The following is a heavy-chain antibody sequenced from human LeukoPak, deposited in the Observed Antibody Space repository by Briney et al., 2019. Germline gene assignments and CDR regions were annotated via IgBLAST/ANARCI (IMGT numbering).Heavy chain of an antibody. Sequence: GGSLRLSCAASGFTFSSYGMHWVRQAPGKGLEWVAFIRYDGSNKYYADSVKGRFTISRDNAKNSLYLQMNSLRAEDTAVYYCTRVDGYWGQGTLVTVSS. D-gene: IGHD5-24*01. CDR1: GFTFSSYG. CDR2: IRYDGSNK. V-gene: IGHV3-30*02. CDR3: TRVDGY. J-gene: IGHJ4*02.